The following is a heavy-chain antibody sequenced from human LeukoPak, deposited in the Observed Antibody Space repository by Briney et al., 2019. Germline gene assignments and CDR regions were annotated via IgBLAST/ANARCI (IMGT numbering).Heavy chain of an antibody. CDR2: ISYDGSNK. CDR3: ARDSCTNTRCLRLNMDV. CDR1: GFTFSSYA. Sequence: GGSLRLSCAASGFTFSSYAMHWVRQAPGKGLEWVAVISYDGSNKYYPDSVKGRFTISRDNSKNTLYPQMNSLRAEDTAMYYCARDSCTNTRCLRLNMDVWGKGTTVTVSS. V-gene: IGHV3-30-3*01. D-gene: IGHD2-2*01. J-gene: IGHJ6*03.